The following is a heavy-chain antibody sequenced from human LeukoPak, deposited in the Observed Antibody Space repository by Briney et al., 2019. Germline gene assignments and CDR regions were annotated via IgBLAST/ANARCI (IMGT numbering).Heavy chain of an antibody. Sequence: NPSETLSLTCTVSGGSISSSNYYWGWTRQPPGKGLEWIGTIYYSGTTYYNPSLESRVTISEDTSKNQFSLTLRSVTAADTAVYYCARQISDYYYYYMDVWGKGTTVTVSS. CDR3: ARQISDYYYYYMDV. V-gene: IGHV4-39*01. CDR2: IYYSGTT. D-gene: IGHD3-10*01. CDR1: GGSISSSNYY. J-gene: IGHJ6*03.